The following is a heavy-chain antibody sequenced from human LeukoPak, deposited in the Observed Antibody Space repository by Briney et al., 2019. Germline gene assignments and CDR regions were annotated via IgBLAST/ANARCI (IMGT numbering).Heavy chain of an antibody. D-gene: IGHD2-2*01. J-gene: IGHJ5*02. V-gene: IGHV4-34*01. CDR3: ARGHCSSTSCYHPWGEWFDP. CDR1: GGSFSGYY. Sequence: SETLSLTCAVYGGSFSGYYWSWIRQPPGKGLEWIGEINHSGSTNYNPSLKSRVTISVDTSKNQFSLKLSSVTAADTAVYYCARGHCSSTSCYHPWGEWFDPCGQGTLVTVSS. CDR2: INHSGST.